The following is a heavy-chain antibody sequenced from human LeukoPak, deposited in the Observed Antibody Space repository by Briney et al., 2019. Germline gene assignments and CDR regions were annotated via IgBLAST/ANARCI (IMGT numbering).Heavy chain of an antibody. CDR3: ARRTYSSGWSNYYGMDV. D-gene: IGHD6-19*01. CDR2: INHSGTT. Sequence: PSETLSLTCTVSGGSISSYYWSWIRQPPGKGLEWIGEINHSGTTNYNPSLKSRVTISVDTSKNQFSLKLSSVTAADTGVYYCARRTYSSGWSNYYGMDVWGQGTTVTVSS. J-gene: IGHJ6*02. V-gene: IGHV4-34*01. CDR1: GGSISSYY.